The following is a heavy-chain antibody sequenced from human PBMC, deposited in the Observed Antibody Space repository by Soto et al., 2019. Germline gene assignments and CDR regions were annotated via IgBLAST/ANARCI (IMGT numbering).Heavy chain of an antibody. V-gene: IGHV5-51*01. CDR1: GYTFTIYW. D-gene: IGHD2-15*01. CDR3: ARPANSVADHFDL. Sequence: PGESLKISCQVSGYTFTIYWIGWVRQMPGKGLEWMGIIYPSDSDIRYSPSFQGKVTISADQSINTAYLQWDSLKASDTAIYYCARPANSVADHFDLWGQGTPVTVSS. CDR2: IYPSDSDI. J-gene: IGHJ4*02.